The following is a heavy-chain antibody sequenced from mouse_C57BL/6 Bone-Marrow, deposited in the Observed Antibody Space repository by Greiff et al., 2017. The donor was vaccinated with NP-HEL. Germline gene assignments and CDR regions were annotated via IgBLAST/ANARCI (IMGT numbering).Heavy chain of an antibody. J-gene: IGHJ3*01. CDR1: GFTFSSYA. CDR2: ISDGGSYT. CDR3: ARGWLLQAY. V-gene: IGHV5-4*03. Sequence: EVKLVESGGGLVKPGGSLKLSCAASGFTFSSYAMSWVRQTPEKRLEWVATISDGGSYTYYPDNVKGRFTISRDNAKNNLYLQMSHLKSEDTAMYYCARGWLLQAYWGQGTLVTVSA. D-gene: IGHD2-3*01.